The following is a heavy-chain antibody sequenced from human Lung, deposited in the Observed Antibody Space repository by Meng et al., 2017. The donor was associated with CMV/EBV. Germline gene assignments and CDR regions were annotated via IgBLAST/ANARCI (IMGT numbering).Heavy chain of an antibody. CDR1: GFTFRTYV. V-gene: IGHV3-30*04. CDR2: TSSDGSRK. CDR3: ARDQDEEGDNCFDP. D-gene: IGHD5-24*01. Sequence: GESLKISCAASGFTFRTYVMHWVRQAPGKGLEWVAVTSSDGSRKYYADFVKGRFTISRDNSKNTLYLQLNSLRTEDTAVYYCARDQDEEGDNCFDPWGQGTLVTVSS. J-gene: IGHJ5*02.